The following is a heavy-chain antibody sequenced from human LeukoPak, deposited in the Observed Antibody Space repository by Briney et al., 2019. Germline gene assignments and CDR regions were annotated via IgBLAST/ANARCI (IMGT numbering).Heavy chain of an antibody. V-gene: IGHV1-46*01. CDR3: ARDNTVTTYWYFDL. CDR2: INPSGGST. Sequence: GASVKVSCKASGYTFTGYYIHWVRQAPGQGLEWMGIINPSGGSTSYAQKLQGRVTMTTDTSTSTAYMELRSLRSDDTAVYYCARDNTVTTYWYFDLWGRGTLVTVSS. J-gene: IGHJ2*01. D-gene: IGHD4-17*01. CDR1: GYTFTGYY.